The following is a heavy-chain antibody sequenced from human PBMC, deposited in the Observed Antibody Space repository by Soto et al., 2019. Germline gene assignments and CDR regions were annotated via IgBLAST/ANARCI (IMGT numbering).Heavy chain of an antibody. V-gene: IGHV4-34*01. CDR3: ARGLYLYYYYGMDV. CDR1: GGSFSGYY. Sequence: PSETLSLTCAVYGGSFSGYYWSWIRQPPGKGLEWIGEINHSGSTNYNPSLKSRVTISVDTSKNQFSLKLSSVTAADTAVYYCARGLYLYYYYGMDVWGQGTTVTVYS. J-gene: IGHJ6*02. CDR2: INHSGST. D-gene: IGHD3-16*02.